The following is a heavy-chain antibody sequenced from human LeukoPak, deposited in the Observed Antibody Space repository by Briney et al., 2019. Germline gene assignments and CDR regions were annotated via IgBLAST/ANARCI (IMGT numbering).Heavy chain of an antibody. CDR3: ARDILEWFHRGDAFDI. CDR1: GFSISIYS. Sequence: GGSLRLSCAASGFSISIYSMNWVRQAPGKGLEWVSSITSSSSYIYYAGSVKGRFTISRDNSKNTLFLQMNSLKSEDTAVYYCARDILEWFHRGDAFDIWGQGTMVTVSS. CDR2: ITSSSSYI. V-gene: IGHV3-21*01. J-gene: IGHJ3*02. D-gene: IGHD3-3*01.